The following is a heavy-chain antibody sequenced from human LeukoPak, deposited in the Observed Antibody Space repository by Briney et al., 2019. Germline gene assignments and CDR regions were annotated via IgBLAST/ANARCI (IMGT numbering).Heavy chain of an antibody. D-gene: IGHD5-18*01. Sequence: GGSLRLSCAASGFTFSSYAMSWVRQAPGKGLEWVSGITYIDGSTYYADSVKGRFTISRDNSKSTLYLQMNSLRAEDTAVYYGARTGYNHGTPLNDWGQGTLVTVSS. V-gene: IGHV3-23*01. CDR2: ITYIDGST. J-gene: IGHJ4*02. CDR1: GFTFSSYA. CDR3: ARTGYNHGTPLND.